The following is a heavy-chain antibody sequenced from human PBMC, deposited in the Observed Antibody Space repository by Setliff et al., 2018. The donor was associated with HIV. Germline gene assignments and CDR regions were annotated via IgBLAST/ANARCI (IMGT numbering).Heavy chain of an antibody. CDR2: IYTSGGT. CDR1: GDSISSGNYY. J-gene: IGHJ6*02. D-gene: IGHD3-16*01. V-gene: IGHV4-61*09. CDR3: ARRKGGYGLDV. Sequence: SETLSLTCSVSGDSISSGNYYWSWIRQPAGKGLEWIGHIYTSGGTNYSPSPRSRVTISVDTSKNQFSLKLNSVTAADTALYYCARRKGGYGLDVWGQGTTVTVSS.